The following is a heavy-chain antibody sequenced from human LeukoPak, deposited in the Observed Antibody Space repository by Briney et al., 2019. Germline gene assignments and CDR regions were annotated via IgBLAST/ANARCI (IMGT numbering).Heavy chain of an antibody. CDR3: ARDRGRNLGFDS. D-gene: IGHD3-10*01. V-gene: IGHV4-30-2*01. Sequence: PSETLSLTCVVSGDAISSGVYSWAWLRQPPGQGLEWIVYISHSGSPYHNPSLESRVVISVDRSKNQISLNLTSVTAADTAVYFCARDRGRNLGFDSWGQGILVTVSS. CDR2: ISHSGSP. CDR1: GDAISSGVYS. J-gene: IGHJ5*01.